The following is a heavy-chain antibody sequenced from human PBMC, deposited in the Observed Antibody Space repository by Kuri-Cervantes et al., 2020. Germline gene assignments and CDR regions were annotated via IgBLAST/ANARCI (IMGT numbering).Heavy chain of an antibody. Sequence: GESLKISCEGSGYSFTTYWIGWVRQMPGKGLEWVGIIYPGDSDTRYSPSFQGQVTISVDKSINTAYLQWSSLKASDTAIYYCARSSSWYGNFDLWGRGTLVTVSS. CDR1: GYSFTTYW. D-gene: IGHD6-13*01. V-gene: IGHV5-51*01. CDR2: IYPGDSDT. J-gene: IGHJ2*01. CDR3: ARSSSWYGNFDL.